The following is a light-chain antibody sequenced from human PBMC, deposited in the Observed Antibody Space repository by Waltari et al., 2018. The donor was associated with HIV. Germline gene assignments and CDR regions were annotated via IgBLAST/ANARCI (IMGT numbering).Light chain of an antibody. CDR2: SDD. CDR3: AAWDDSLPGWV. CDR1: SSNIGSKN. V-gene: IGLV1-44*01. Sequence: QSVLTQPPSASGTPGQRVTIFCSGSSSNIGSKNVTWYQQVPGTATKLLIYSDDQRPSGVPDRFSGSKSGTSASLAISGPQSEDEADYYCAAWDDSLPGWVFGGGTKLTVL. J-gene: IGLJ3*02.